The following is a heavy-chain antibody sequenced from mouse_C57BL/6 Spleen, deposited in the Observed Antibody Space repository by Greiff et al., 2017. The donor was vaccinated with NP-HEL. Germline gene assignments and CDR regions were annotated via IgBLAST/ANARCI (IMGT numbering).Heavy chain of an antibody. V-gene: IGHV5-17*01. CDR3: ARGLSGTFDY. Sequence: EVMLVESGGGLVKPGGSLKLSCAASGFTFSDYGMHWVRQAPEKGLEWVAYISSGSSTIYYVDTVKGRFTISRDNAKNTLFLQMTSLRSEDTAMYYCARGLSGTFDYWGQGTTLTVSS. J-gene: IGHJ2*01. CDR2: ISSGSSTI. D-gene: IGHD4-1*01. CDR1: GFTFSDYG.